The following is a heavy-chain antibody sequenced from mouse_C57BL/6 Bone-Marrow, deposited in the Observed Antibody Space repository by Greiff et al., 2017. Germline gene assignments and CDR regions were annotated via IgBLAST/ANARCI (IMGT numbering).Heavy chain of an antibody. Sequence: EVQLQQSGPELVKPGASVKISCKASGYTFTDYYMNWVKQSHGKSLEWIGDINPNNGGTSYNQKFKGKATLTVDKSSSTAYMELRSLTSEDSAVYYCARSYSNGEYWGQGTTLTVSS. J-gene: IGHJ2*01. D-gene: IGHD2-5*01. CDR2: INPNNGGT. V-gene: IGHV1-26*01. CDR1: GYTFTDYY. CDR3: ARSYSNGEY.